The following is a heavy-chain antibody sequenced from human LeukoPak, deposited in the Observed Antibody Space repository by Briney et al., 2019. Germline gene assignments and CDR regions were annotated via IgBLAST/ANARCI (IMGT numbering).Heavy chain of an antibody. Sequence: SGPTLVKPTQTLTLTCTFSGFSLSTSGVGVGWIRQPPGKALEWLALIYWDDDKRYSPSLKSRLTITKDTSKNQVVLTMTNMDPVDTATYYCAHTAYYYDSSGHADAFDIWGQGTVVTVSS. V-gene: IGHV2-5*02. J-gene: IGHJ3*02. CDR2: IYWDDDK. CDR1: GFSLSTSGVG. CDR3: AHTAYYYDSSGHADAFDI. D-gene: IGHD3-22*01.